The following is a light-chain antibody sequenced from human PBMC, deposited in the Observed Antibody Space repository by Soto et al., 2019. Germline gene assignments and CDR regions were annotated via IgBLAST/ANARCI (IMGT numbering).Light chain of an antibody. CDR3: QQYNSYWIT. Sequence: IQMTQSSSTLSASVEDRVTITCRASQSISSWLAWYQQKPGKAPKLLIYKASSLESGVPSRFSGSGSGTEFTLTISSLQPDDFATYYCQQYNSYWITFGQGTRLEI. CDR1: QSISSW. J-gene: IGKJ5*01. CDR2: KAS. V-gene: IGKV1-5*03.